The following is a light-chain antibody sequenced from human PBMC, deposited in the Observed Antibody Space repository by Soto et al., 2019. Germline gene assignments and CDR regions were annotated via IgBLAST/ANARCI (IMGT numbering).Light chain of an antibody. V-gene: IGLV2-8*01. CDR3: SSYADSDNLV. J-gene: IGLJ2*01. CDR1: SSDVGTHNY. Sequence: QSALTQPPSASGSPGQSVTISCTGTSSDVGTHNYFSWYQQHPGKAPKLMIYEVTKRPSGVPDRFSGSKSGNTASLTVSGLQAEDEADYYCSSYADSDNLVFGGGTKLTVL. CDR2: EVT.